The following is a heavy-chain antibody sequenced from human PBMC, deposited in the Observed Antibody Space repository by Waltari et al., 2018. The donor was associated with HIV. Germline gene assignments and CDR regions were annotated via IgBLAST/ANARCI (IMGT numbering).Heavy chain of an antibody. CDR2: FDPEEGEK. Sequence: QVQLVQSGAEVKKPGASVKVSCKVSGYTLTELSMHWVRQAPGKGLEWMGGFDPEEGEKNYAQKFQGRVTMTEDTSTDTAYMELSSLRSEDTAVYYCATEGNREMATEAAFDIWGQGTMVTVSS. CDR3: ATEGNREMATEAAFDI. D-gene: IGHD5-12*01. J-gene: IGHJ3*02. CDR1: GYTLTELS. V-gene: IGHV1-24*01.